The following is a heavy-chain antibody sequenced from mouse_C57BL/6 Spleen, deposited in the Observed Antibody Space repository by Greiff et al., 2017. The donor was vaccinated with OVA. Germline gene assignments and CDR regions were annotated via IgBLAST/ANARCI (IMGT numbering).Heavy chain of an antibody. D-gene: IGHD1-1*01. J-gene: IGHJ4*01. CDR2: ISGGGGNT. V-gene: IGHV5-9*01. CDR3: ARKYYGSSYGAMDY. CDR1: GFTFSSYT. Sequence: VQRVESGGGLVKPGGSLKLSCAASGFTFSSYTMSWVRQTPEKRLEWVATISGGGGNTYYPDSVKGRFTISRDNAKNTLYLQMSSLRSEDTALYYCARKYYGSSYGAMDYWGQGTSVTVSS.